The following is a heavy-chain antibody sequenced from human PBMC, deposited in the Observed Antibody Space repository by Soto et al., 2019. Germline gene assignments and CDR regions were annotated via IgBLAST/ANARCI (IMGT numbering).Heavy chain of an antibody. CDR1: GFKFSSSA. V-gene: IGHV3-23*01. CDR3: VRIDVANFES. CDR2: ITTGGTT. Sequence: GGSLRLSCAASGFKFSSSAMTLVRQGPGKGLQWVSTITTGGTTYYADSVKGRFTISRDNSKNTLYLQMNSLRGDDTAVYYCVRIDVANFESWGQGTLVTVSS. J-gene: IGHJ5*01.